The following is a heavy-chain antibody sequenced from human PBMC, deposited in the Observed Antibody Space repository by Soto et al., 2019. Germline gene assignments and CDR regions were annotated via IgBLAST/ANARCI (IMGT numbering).Heavy chain of an antibody. J-gene: IGHJ5*02. CDR3: ARLLRYYYDSSGYSNWFDP. Sequence: QLQLQESGPGLVKPSETLSLTCTVSGGSISSSSYYWGWIRQPPGKGLEWIGSIYYSGSTYYNPSLKSRVTISVDTSKNQFSLKLSSVTAADTAVYYCARLLRYYYDSSGYSNWFDPWGQGTLVTVSS. V-gene: IGHV4-39*01. CDR1: GGSISSSSYY. D-gene: IGHD3-22*01. CDR2: IYYSGST.